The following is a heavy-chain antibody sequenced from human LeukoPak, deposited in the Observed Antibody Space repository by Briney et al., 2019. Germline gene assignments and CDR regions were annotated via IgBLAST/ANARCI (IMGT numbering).Heavy chain of an antibody. D-gene: IGHD6-6*01. CDR3: ARDRRKGSNWFDP. V-gene: IGHV3-7*01. J-gene: IGHJ5*02. Sequence: GGSLRLSCAASGFTFSDYLMSWVRQAPGKGLEWVANIKQDGSEKYYVDSVKGRFTISRDNVKNSLYLQMNSLRAEDTAVYYCARDRRKGSNWFDPWGQGTLVTVSS. CDR1: GFTFSDYL. CDR2: IKQDGSEK.